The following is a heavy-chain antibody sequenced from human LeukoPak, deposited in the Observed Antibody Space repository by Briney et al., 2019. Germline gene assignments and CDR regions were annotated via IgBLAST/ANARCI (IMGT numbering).Heavy chain of an antibody. CDR1: GGSISSSSYY. V-gene: IGHV4-39*01. Sequence: SETLSLTCTVSGGSISSSSYYWGWIRQPPGKGLEWIGSIYYSGSTYYNPSLKSRVTISVDTSKNQFSLKLSSVTAADTAVYYCARLSGFGEFGGDYWGQGTLVTVSS. J-gene: IGHJ4*02. CDR3: ARLSGFGEFGGDY. CDR2: IYYSGST. D-gene: IGHD3-10*01.